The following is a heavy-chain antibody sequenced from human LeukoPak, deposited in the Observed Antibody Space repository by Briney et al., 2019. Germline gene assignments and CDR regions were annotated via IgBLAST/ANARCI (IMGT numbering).Heavy chain of an antibody. J-gene: IGHJ4*02. CDR1: GYSFTSYW. CDR3: ARQRLHYGSGSYYHFDY. V-gene: IGHV5-51*01. CDR2: IYPGDSDT. D-gene: IGHD3-10*01. Sequence: GASLQISCKGSGYSFTSYWIGWVRPMPGKGLEWMGIIYPGDSDTRYSPSFQGQVTISADKSISTAYLQWSSLKASDTAMYYCARQRLHYGSGSYYHFDYWGQGTLVTVSS.